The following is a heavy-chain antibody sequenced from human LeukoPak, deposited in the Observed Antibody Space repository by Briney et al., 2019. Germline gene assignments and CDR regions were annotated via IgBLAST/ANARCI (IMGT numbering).Heavy chain of an antibody. CDR3: TRTYSSSWSWYFDY. V-gene: IGHV3-49*04. Sequence: GGSLRLSCTTSGLTIGDDAVSWVRQAAGKGLEWVGFIRSKTYGGKTEYAASVKGRFTISRDDSKSIAYLQMNSLKTEDTAVYYCTRTYSSSWSWYFDYWGQGTLVTVSS. CDR1: GLTIGDDA. J-gene: IGHJ4*02. D-gene: IGHD6-13*01. CDR2: IRSKTYGGKT.